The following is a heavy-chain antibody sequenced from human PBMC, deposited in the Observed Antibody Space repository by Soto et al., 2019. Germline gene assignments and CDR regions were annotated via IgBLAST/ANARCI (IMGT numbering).Heavy chain of an antibody. CDR1: GYSFAGYW. D-gene: IGHD3-22*01. CDR3: SRQIYDSDTGPNFQYYFDS. V-gene: IGHV5-10-1*01. J-gene: IGHJ4*02. CDR2: IDPSDSQT. Sequence: GESLKISCKGSGYSFAGYWITWVRQKPGKGLEWMGRIDPSDSQTYYSPSFRGHVTISATKSITTVFLQWSSLRASDTAMYYCSRQIYDSDTGPNFQYYFDSWGQGTPVTVSS.